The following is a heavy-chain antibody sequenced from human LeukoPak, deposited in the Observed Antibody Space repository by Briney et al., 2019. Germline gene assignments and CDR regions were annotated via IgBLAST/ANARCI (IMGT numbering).Heavy chain of an antibody. D-gene: IGHD6-13*01. V-gene: IGHV1-24*01. CDR3: ATSSSAAAGFYYYFDY. CDR1: GYTLTELS. CDR2: FDPEDGET. J-gene: IGHJ4*02. Sequence: ASVKVSCKVSGYTLTELSMHWVRQAPGKGLEWMGGFDPEDGETIYAQKFQARVTMTEDTSTDTAYMELSSLRSEDTAVYYCATSSSAAAGFYYYFDYWGQGTLVTVSS.